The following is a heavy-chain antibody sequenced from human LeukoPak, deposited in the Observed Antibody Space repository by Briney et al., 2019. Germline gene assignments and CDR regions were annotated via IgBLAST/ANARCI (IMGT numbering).Heavy chain of an antibody. CDR2: IYHSGST. Sequence: PSETLSLTCTVSGSSISSGYYWGWIRQPPGKGLEWIGSIYHSGSTCYNPSLKSRVTISVDTSKNQFSLKLSSVTAADTAVYYCARVQRGYSGRTTPQNNWFDPWGQGTLVTVSS. D-gene: IGHD5-12*01. CDR3: ARVQRGYSGRTTPQNNWFDP. CDR1: GSSISSGYY. V-gene: IGHV4-38-2*02. J-gene: IGHJ5*02.